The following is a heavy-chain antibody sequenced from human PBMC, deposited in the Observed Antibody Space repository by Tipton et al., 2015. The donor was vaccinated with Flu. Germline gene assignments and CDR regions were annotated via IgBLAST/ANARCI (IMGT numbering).Heavy chain of an antibody. D-gene: IGHD3-3*01. CDR1: GGSMSSYY. CDR2: MYTSGST. CDR3: ARYTIFGVAH. Sequence: TLSLTCTVSGGSMSSYYWAWIRQPAGKGLEWIGRMYTSGSTKYNPSLESRVTMSVDTSNNHFSLKLSSVTAADTAVYYCARYTIFGVAHWGQGTLVTVSS. V-gene: IGHV4-4*07. J-gene: IGHJ4*02.